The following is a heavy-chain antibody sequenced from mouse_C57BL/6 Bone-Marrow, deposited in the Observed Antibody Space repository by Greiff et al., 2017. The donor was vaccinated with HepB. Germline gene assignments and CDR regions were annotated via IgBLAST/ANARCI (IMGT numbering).Heavy chain of an antibody. J-gene: IGHJ3*01. CDR1: GYTFTDYY. Sequence: QLKQSGPELVKPGASVKISCKASGYTFTDYYMNWVKQSHGKSLEWIGDINPNNGGTSYNQKFKGKATLTVDKSSSTAYMELRSLTSEDSAVYYCASEGGAGFAYWGQGTLVTVSA. V-gene: IGHV1-26*01. CDR3: ASEGGAGFAY. CDR2: INPNNGGT. D-gene: IGHD1-1*02.